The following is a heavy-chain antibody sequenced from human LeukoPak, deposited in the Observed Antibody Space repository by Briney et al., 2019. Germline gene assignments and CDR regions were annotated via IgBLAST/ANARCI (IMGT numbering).Heavy chain of an antibody. D-gene: IGHD4-17*01. J-gene: IGHJ4*02. Sequence: GGSLRLSCSASGFTFSSYAMHWVRQAPGKGLEYVSAISSDGGSTYYADSVKGRFTISRDNSKNTLYLQMSSLRAEDTAVYYCVRRRTTVIDYWGQGTLVTVSS. CDR3: VRRRTTVIDY. CDR1: GFTFSSYA. CDR2: ISSDGGST. V-gene: IGHV3-64D*06.